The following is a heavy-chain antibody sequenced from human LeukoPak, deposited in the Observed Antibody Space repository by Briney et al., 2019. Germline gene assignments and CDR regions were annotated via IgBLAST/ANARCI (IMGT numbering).Heavy chain of an antibody. J-gene: IGHJ4*02. CDR1: GFTFSSYA. CDR2: ITGSGGST. V-gene: IGHV3-23*01. D-gene: IGHD6-13*01. Sequence: PGGSLRLSCAASGFTFSSYAMSWVRQAPGKGLEWVSAITGSGGSTYYADSVKGRFTISRDNSKNTLYLQMNSLRAEDTAVYYCAKLGAAGSPFYYFDYWGRGTLVTVSS. CDR3: AKLGAAGSPFYYFDY.